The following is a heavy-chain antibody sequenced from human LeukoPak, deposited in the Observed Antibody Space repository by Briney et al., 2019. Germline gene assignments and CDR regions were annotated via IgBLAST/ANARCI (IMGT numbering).Heavy chain of an antibody. CDR2: ISYDGSNK. CDR1: GFTFSSYA. J-gene: IGHJ4*02. CDR3: ARAFSYSSSTEADY. Sequence: GGSLRLSCAASGFTFSSYAMHWVRQAPGKGLEWVAVISYDGSNKYYADSVKGRFTISRDNSKNTLYLQMNSLRAEDTAVYYCARAFSYSSSTEADYWGQGTLATVSS. V-gene: IGHV3-30-3*01. D-gene: IGHD6-6*01.